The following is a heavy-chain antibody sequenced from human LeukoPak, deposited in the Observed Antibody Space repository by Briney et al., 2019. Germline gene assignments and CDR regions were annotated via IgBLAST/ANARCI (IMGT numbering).Heavy chain of an antibody. Sequence: GGSLRLSCAVSGFTFTSYWMSWVRQAPGKGLEWVANIKQDGSEKTYADSVRGRFTIFRDNAKDSVYLQMNSLRAEDSAIYYCAREGFYFFDFWGQGTLVTVSS. CDR2: IKQDGSEK. J-gene: IGHJ4*01. CDR3: AREGFYFFDF. V-gene: IGHV3-7*01. CDR1: GFTFTSYW.